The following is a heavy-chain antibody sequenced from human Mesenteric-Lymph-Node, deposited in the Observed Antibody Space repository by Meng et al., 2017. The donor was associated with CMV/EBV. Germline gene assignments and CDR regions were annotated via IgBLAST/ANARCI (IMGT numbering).Heavy chain of an antibody. V-gene: IGHV1-46*01. J-gene: IGHJ3*02. Sequence: ASVKVSCKASGGTFSSYAISWVRQAPGQGLEWMGIINPGMINPSVSSTSYAQKFQGRVTMTGDTSTSTAYMELRSLRSDDTAVYYCARRGRGRGWTDLDDAFDIWGQGTMVTVSS. CDR3: ARRGRGRGWTDLDDAFDI. CDR2: INPGMINPSVSST. CDR1: GGTFSSYA. D-gene: IGHD2-15*01.